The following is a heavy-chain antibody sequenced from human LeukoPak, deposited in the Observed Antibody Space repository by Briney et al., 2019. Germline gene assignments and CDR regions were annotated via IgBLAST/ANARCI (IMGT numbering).Heavy chain of an antibody. CDR1: GFTFSNSW. Sequence: GGSLRLSCAASGFTFSNSWMHWVRHAPGKGLVWVSRINSDERTTSYADSVKGRFTISRDTAKNTLYLQMNSLRADDTAVYYCATSMSYGSGPLSWGQGTLVTVSS. D-gene: IGHD3-10*01. V-gene: IGHV3-74*01. J-gene: IGHJ4*02. CDR2: INSDERTT. CDR3: ATSMSYGSGPLS.